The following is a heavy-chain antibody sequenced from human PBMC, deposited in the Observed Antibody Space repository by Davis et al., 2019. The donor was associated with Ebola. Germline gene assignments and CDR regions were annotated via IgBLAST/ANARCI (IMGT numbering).Heavy chain of an antibody. CDR1: RGSISRYY. J-gene: IGHJ4*02. Sequence: SETLSLTCTVSRGSISRYYWSWIRQPPGKGPEWIGYIYYSGSTNYNPSLKSRVTISVDTSKNQFSLKLSSVTAADTAVYYCAGIVVVPAAISRGIDYWGQGTLVTVSS. CDR2: IYYSGST. V-gene: IGHV4-59*01. CDR3: AGIVVVPAAISRGIDY. D-gene: IGHD2-2*02.